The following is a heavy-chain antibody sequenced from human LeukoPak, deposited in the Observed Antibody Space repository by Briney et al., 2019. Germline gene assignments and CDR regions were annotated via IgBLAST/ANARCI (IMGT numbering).Heavy chain of an antibody. Sequence: SETLSLTCTVSGGSISSGSYYWSWIRQPAGKGLEWIGRIYTSGSTNYNPSLKSRVTIPVDTSKNQFSLKLSSVTAADTAVYYCASHDFWSGNNDYWGQGTLVTVSS. D-gene: IGHD3-3*01. V-gene: IGHV4-61*02. J-gene: IGHJ4*02. CDR1: GGSISSGSYY. CDR2: IYTSGST. CDR3: ASHDFWSGNNDY.